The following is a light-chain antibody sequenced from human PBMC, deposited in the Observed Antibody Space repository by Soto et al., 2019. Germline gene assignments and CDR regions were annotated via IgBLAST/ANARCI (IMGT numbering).Light chain of an antibody. V-gene: IGKV1-33*01. Sequence: DIQMTQSPSSLSASVGDRVTITCQASQDISNYLNWYQQKPGKAPKLLIYDASNLETGVPSRFSGSGSGTDFTFTISSLQPEVIATYYCQQYDNLPPLTLGGGTRVDIK. CDR1: QDISNY. CDR2: DAS. J-gene: IGKJ4*01. CDR3: QQYDNLPPLT.